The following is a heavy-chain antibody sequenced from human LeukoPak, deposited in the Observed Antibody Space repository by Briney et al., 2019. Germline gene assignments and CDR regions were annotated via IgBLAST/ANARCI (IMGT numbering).Heavy chain of an antibody. J-gene: IGHJ4*02. CDR3: ARHVVAVGFDY. CDR1: GFTFSSYA. CDR2: ISYDGSNK. D-gene: IGHD3-22*01. Sequence: GGSLRLSCAASGFTFSSYAMHWVRQAPGKGLEWVAVISYDGSNKYYADSVKGRFTVSRDNAKNSLYLQMNSLRAEDTAVYYCARHVVAVGFDYWGQGTLVTVSS. V-gene: IGHV3-30*04.